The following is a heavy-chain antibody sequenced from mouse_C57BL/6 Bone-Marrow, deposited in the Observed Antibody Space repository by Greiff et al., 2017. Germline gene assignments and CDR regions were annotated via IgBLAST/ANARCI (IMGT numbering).Heavy chain of an antibody. CDR1: GFNIKDDY. V-gene: IGHV14-4*01. D-gene: IGHD2-12*01. Sequence: EVQLQQSGAELVRPGASVKLSCTASGFNIKDDYMHWVKQRPEQGLEWIGWIDPENGDTEYASKFQGKATITADTSSNTAYLQLSSLTSEDTAFYYCTADPPEVYGFAYWGQGTLVTVSA. CDR2: IDPENGDT. CDR3: TADPPEVYGFAY. J-gene: IGHJ3*01.